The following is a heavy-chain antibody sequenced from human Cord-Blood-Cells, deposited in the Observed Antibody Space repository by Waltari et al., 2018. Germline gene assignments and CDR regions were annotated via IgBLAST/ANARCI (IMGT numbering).Heavy chain of an antibody. D-gene: IGHD4-17*01. V-gene: IGHV4-38-2*01. CDR1: GYSISSGYY. Sequence: QVQLQESGPGLVKPSETLSLTCAVSGYSISSGYYWGWIRQPPGKGLEWIGSIYHSGRACNNPYLKSRVTISVDTSKNQFSLKLSSVTAADTAVYYGARLDDYGDYDYYGMDVWGQGTTVTVS. CDR2: IYHSGRA. J-gene: IGHJ6*02. CDR3: ARLDDYGDYDYYGMDV.